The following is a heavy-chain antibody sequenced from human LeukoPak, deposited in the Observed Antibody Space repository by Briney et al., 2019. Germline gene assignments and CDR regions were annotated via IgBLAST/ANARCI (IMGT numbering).Heavy chain of an antibody. CDR1: GFTFSGSA. CDR2: IRSKANSYAT. D-gene: IGHD6-19*01. Sequence: PGGSLRLSCAASGFTFSGSAMHWVRQASGKGLEWVGRIRSKANSYATAYAASVKGRFTISRDDSKNTAYLQMNSLRAEDTAVYYCARDPSGWYFVDYWGQGTLVTVSS. CDR3: ARDPSGWYFVDY. J-gene: IGHJ4*02. V-gene: IGHV3-73*01.